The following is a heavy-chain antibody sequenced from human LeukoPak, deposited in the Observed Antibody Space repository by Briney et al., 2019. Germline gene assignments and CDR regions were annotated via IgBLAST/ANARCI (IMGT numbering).Heavy chain of an antibody. CDR3: ARGRGADYGGNSGYFDY. Sequence: GGSLRLSCAASGFTFSGFGMHWVRQAPGKGLEWVAVIWYDGSNKYYADSVKSRFTISRDNPKNTLHVQMNSLRAEDTAVYYCARGRGADYGGNSGYFDYWGQGTLVTVSS. CDR1: GFTFSGFG. J-gene: IGHJ4*02. V-gene: IGHV3-33*01. D-gene: IGHD4-23*01. CDR2: IWYDGSNK.